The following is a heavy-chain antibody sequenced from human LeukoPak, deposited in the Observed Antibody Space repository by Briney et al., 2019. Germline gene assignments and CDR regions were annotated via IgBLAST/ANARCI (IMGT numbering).Heavy chain of an antibody. D-gene: IGHD3-22*01. CDR3: AKDSTNGDHRGMIVPLI. Sequence: TGGSLRLSCAASGFTFSSYAMSWVRQAPGKGLEWVSSISGSAYSTYYTDSVKGRFTISRDNSKNTLYLQMNSLRAEDTAVYYCAKDSTNGDHRGMIVPLIWGQGTLVTVSS. V-gene: IGHV3-23*01. J-gene: IGHJ4*02. CDR2: ISGSAYST. CDR1: GFTFSSYA.